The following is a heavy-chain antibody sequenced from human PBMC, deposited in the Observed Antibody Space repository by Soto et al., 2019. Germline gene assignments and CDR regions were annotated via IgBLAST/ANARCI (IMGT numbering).Heavy chain of an antibody. J-gene: IGHJ4*01. V-gene: IGHV1-69*06. Sequence: QVQLVQSGTVVQRRGSSVKVSCQASGGTFSSHGMAWVRQAPGQGLEWMGGIIPTFGTPTYAPKFQGRVTITADKSTNTAYMELRSLSPEDTGVYYCASERSAQYFDFWGHGTLITVS. CDR1: GGTFSSHG. D-gene: IGHD1-26*01. CDR2: IIPTFGTP. CDR3: ASERSAQYFDF.